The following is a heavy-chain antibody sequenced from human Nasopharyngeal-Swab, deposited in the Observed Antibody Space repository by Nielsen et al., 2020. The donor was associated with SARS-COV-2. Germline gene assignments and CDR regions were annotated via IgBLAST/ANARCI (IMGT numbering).Heavy chain of an antibody. CDR3: AKDLRYGIVGATIIDY. CDR1: GFTFSSYS. Sequence: GGSLRLSCAASGFTFSSYSMSWLRQAPGKGLEWVSTITGNGDTTYYADSVKGRFTISRDNSKNTLYPQMNSLRAEDTAVYYCAKDLRYGIVGATIIDYWGQGTLVTVSS. CDR2: ITGNGDTT. D-gene: IGHD1-26*01. J-gene: IGHJ4*02. V-gene: IGHV3-23*01.